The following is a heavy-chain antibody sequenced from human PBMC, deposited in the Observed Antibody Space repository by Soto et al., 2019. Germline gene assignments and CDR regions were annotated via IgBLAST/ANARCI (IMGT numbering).Heavy chain of an antibody. CDR1: GFTFSNYA. Sequence: GGSLRLSCAASGFTFSNYAVSWVRQAPGKGLEWVSSITGLGGGTYYADSVQGRFIISRDNSKNTLSLQMNSLRAEDTAIYYCAKDLAAVSHYFDYWGQGTLVTVSS. J-gene: IGHJ4*02. CDR3: AKDLAAVSHYFDY. D-gene: IGHD6-13*01. V-gene: IGHV3-23*01. CDR2: ITGLGGGT.